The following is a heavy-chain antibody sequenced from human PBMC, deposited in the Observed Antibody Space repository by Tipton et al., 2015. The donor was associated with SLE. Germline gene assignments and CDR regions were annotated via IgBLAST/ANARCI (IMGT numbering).Heavy chain of an antibody. Sequence: TLSLTCTVSGGSISSSSYYWGWIRQPPGKGLEWIGSIYYSGSTYYNPSLKSRVTISVDTSKNQLSLKLSSVTAADTAVYYCARHPPREQLVFGYFDLWGRGTLVTVSS. CDR1: GGSISSSSYY. J-gene: IGHJ2*01. V-gene: IGHV4-39*07. CDR3: ARHPPREQLVFGYFDL. CDR2: IYYSGST. D-gene: IGHD6-13*01.